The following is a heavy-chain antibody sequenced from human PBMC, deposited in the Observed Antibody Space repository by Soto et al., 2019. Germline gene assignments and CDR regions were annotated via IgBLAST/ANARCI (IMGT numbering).Heavy chain of an antibody. V-gene: IGHV4-30-4*01. J-gene: IGHJ5*02. CDR2: IYYSWST. CDR1: VGSISSGDYY. Sequence: PSETLSLTGSVSVGSISSGDYYCSWIRQPPGKCLDWIGYIYYSWSTYYNPSLKIRVTISIDTSKNQFSLKLSSVTASDTSVYYCASGGDSSSCLNWCVHWGPGKLV. CDR3: ASGGDSSSCLNWCVH. D-gene: IGHD6-6*01.